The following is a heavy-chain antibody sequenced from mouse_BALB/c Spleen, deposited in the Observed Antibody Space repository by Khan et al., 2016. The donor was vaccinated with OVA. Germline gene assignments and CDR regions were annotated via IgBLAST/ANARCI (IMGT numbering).Heavy chain of an antibody. CDR2: FNPNNGGT. D-gene: IGHD1-2*01. V-gene: IGHV1-18*01. J-gene: IGHJ1*01. Sequence: VQLQQSGPELVKPGASVRISCKTSGYTFTEYTMHWVKQSHGKSLEWLGGFNPNNGGTSYNQKFKGKATLTVDKSSSTAYMALRSLTSEDSAVYYCTRRDYYAYYWFCDVWGAGTTVTVSS. CDR3: TRRDYYAYYWFCDV. CDR1: GYTFTEYT.